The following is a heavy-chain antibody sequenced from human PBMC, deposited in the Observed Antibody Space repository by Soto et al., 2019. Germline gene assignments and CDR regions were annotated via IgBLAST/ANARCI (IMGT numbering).Heavy chain of an antibody. Sequence: PGESLKISCKGSGYSFSSYWISWVRQMPGKGLEWMGRIDPRDSYTNYSPSFQGHVTISADKSISTTYLQWSSLKASDTAMYYCARHIFDGSQSCGMDVWSQGTTLTVSS. CDR1: GYSFSSYW. D-gene: IGHD3-9*01. CDR3: ARHIFDGSQSCGMDV. J-gene: IGHJ6*02. CDR2: IDPRDSYT. V-gene: IGHV5-10-1*01.